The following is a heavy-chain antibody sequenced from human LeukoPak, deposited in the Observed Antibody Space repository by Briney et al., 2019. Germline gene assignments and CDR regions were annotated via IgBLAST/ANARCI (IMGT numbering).Heavy chain of an antibody. J-gene: IGHJ5*01. Sequence: PSETLSLTCTVSGDSISSGNYYWTWIRQPAGKGLEWIGRIYTSGSTNYNPSLKSRVTISVDTSKSQFSLELNSVTAADTAVYYCARGRGVVLREWFDSWGQGTLVTVSS. CDR3: ARGRGVVLREWFDS. V-gene: IGHV4-61*02. CDR2: IYTSGST. D-gene: IGHD3-22*01. CDR1: GDSISSGNYY.